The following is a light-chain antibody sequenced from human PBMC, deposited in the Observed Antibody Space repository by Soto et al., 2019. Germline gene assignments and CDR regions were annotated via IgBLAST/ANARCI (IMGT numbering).Light chain of an antibody. V-gene: IGKV2-28*01. J-gene: IGKJ1*01. CDR1: QSLLHSNGYNY. CDR3: MQPLQSWT. Sequence: DIVLTQSPLSLPVTPGEPASISFRSSQSLLHSNGYNYLDWYLQKPGQSPQLLIYLGSNRASGVPDRFSGSGSGTDFTLKISRVEAEDVGVYYCMQPLQSWTFGQGTKVDI. CDR2: LGS.